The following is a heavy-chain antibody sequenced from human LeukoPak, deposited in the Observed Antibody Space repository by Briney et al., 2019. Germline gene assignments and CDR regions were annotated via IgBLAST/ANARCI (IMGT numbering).Heavy chain of an antibody. V-gene: IGHV4-59*01. CDR3: ARVPYSSSCFDY. D-gene: IGHD6-6*01. CDR2: IYYSGST. J-gene: IGHJ4*02. CDR1: GGSISSYY. Sequence: SETLSLTCTASGGSISSYYWSWIRQPPGKGLEWIGYIYYSGSTNYNPSLKSRVTISVDTSKNQFSLKLSSVTAADTAVYYCARVPYSSSCFDYWGQGTLVTVFS.